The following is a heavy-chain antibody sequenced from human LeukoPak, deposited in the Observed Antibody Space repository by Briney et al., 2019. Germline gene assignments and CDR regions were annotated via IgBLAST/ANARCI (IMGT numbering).Heavy chain of an antibody. D-gene: IGHD2-15*01. V-gene: IGHV3-23*01. CDR1: GFTFSSYA. CDR2: ISGSGGST. CDR3: SKARGEQNGGSNY. Sequence: GGSLRLSCAASGFTFSSYAMSWVRQAPGKGLEWVSVISGSGGSTFYADSVKGRFIISRNDSRNTLYLQMNSLKAEDTAVYYCSKARGEQNGGSNYWGQGTLVTVSS. J-gene: IGHJ4*02.